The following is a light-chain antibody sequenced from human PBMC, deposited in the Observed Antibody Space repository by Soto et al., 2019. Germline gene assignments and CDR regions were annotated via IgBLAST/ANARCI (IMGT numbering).Light chain of an antibody. J-gene: IGKJ1*01. CDR2: GAS. V-gene: IGKV3-20*01. Sequence: EIVLTQSPGTLSLSPGERATLSCRASQSVSSNYLAWYQQKPGQAPRLLIYGASSRATGIPDRFSGSGSGTDFTLTISSLQPEDFATYYCQQSYSTPWTFGQGTKV. CDR3: QQSYSTPWT. CDR1: QSVSSNY.